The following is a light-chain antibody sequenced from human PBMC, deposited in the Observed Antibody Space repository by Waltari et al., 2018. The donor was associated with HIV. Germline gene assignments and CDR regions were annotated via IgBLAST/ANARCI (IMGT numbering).Light chain of an antibody. J-gene: IGLJ3*02. CDR2: RSN. V-gene: IGLV1-47*01. CDR1: SSNIGSNY. CDR3: AAWDDSLSGPV. Sequence: QSVLTQPPSASGTPGQRVTISCSGSSSNIGSNYVYWYQQLPGTAPKLLIYRSNQRPSGVPDRFSVSKSGTSASLAISGLRSEDEADYYCAAWDDSLSGPVFGGGTKLTVL.